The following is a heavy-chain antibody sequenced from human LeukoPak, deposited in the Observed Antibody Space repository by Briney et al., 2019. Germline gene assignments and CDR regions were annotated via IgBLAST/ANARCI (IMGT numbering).Heavy chain of an antibody. V-gene: IGHV5-51*01. CDR2: IYPGDSDT. J-gene: IGHJ4*02. D-gene: IGHD3-22*01. Sequence: GESLKISCKGSGYSFTSYWIGWVRQMPGKGLEWMGIIYPGDSDTRYSPSFQGQVTISVDKSISTAYLQWSSLKASDTAMHYCARVQAHSSGSFDYWGQGTLVTVSS. CDR3: ARVQAHSSGSFDY. CDR1: GYSFTSYW.